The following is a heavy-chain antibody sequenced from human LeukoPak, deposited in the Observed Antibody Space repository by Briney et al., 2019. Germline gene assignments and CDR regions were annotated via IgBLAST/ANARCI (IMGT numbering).Heavy chain of an antibody. V-gene: IGHV3-23*01. J-gene: IGHJ4*02. CDR2: ISGGGVST. CDR1: GFTFSSYA. D-gene: IGHD5-12*01. Sequence: GGSLRLSCPASGFTFSSYAMNWVRQPPGKGLEWFSAISGGGVSTYYADSVKGRFTISRDNSKNTLYLQMNSLTAVDTAVYFCARELSGYGTFDYWGQGTLVTVPS. CDR3: ARELSGYGTFDY.